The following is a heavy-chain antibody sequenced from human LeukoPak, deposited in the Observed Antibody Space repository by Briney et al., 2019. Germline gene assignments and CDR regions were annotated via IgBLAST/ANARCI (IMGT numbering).Heavy chain of an antibody. Sequence: PSETLFLTCTVSGGSISSSSYYWGWIRQPPGKGLEWIGSIYYSGSTYYNPSLKSRVTISVDTSKNQFSLKLSSVTAADTAVYYCARRGTYYYDSSGYFDYWGQGTLVTVSS. D-gene: IGHD3-22*01. J-gene: IGHJ4*02. CDR3: ARRGTYYYDSSGYFDY. CDR2: IYYSGST. V-gene: IGHV4-39*01. CDR1: GGSISSSSYY.